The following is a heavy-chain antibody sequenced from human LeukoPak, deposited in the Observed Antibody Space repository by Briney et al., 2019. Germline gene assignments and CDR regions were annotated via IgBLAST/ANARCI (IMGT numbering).Heavy chain of an antibody. V-gene: IGHV3-21*01. CDR3: ARDGGHYGGNSFDY. CDR2: ISSRSSYI. D-gene: IGHD4-23*01. J-gene: IGHJ4*02. Sequence: PGGSLRLSCAASGFTFSSYSMNWVRQAPGKGLEWVSSISSRSSYIYYADSVKGRFTISRDNAKNSLYLQMNSLRAEDTAVYYCARDGGHYGGNSFDYWGQGTLVSVSS. CDR1: GFTFSSYS.